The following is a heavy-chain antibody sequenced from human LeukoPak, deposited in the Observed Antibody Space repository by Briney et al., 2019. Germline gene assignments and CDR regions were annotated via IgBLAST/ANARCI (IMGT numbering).Heavy chain of an antibody. Sequence: GGSLRLSCAASGFTFSSYAMHWVRQAPGKGLEWVAVISYDGSNKYYADSVKGRFTISRDNSKNTLYLQMNSLRAEDTAVYYCARDHVVAARHNYYYGMDVWGQGTTVTVSS. D-gene: IGHD6-6*01. J-gene: IGHJ6*02. CDR2: ISYDGSNK. CDR3: ARDHVVAARHNYYYGMDV. V-gene: IGHV3-30-3*01. CDR1: GFTFSSYA.